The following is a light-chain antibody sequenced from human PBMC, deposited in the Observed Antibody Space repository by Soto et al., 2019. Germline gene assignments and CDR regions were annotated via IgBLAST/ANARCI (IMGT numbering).Light chain of an antibody. CDR3: SSYTSSSTLGV. CDR1: SSDVGGYNY. CDR2: DVS. J-gene: IGLJ3*02. V-gene: IGLV2-14*01. Sequence: HCALTQPASVSGSPGQSITISWTGTSSDVGGYNYVSWYQQHPGKAPKLMIYDVSNRPSGVSNRFSGSKSGNTASLTISGLQAEDEADYYCSSYTSSSTLGVFGGGTKVTVL.